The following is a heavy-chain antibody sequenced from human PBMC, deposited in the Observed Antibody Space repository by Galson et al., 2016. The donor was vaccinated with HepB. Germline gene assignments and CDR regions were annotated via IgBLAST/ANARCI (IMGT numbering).Heavy chain of an antibody. Sequence: SVKVSCKASGYTFTSYYMHWVRQAPGQGLEWMGLINPSGGSTTYAQNFQGRVTMTRDTSTSTVYMELSSLRSEDTAVYYCARVTTPAYYVDYWGQGTLVTVSS. J-gene: IGHJ4*02. D-gene: IGHD1-26*01. CDR3: ARVTTPAYYVDY. V-gene: IGHV1-46*01. CDR2: INPSGGST. CDR1: GYTFTSYY.